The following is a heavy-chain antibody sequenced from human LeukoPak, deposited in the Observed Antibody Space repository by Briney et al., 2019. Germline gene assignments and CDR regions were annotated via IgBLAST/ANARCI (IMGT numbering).Heavy chain of an antibody. CDR1: GFTFSTYS. J-gene: IGHJ4*02. CDR3: ARPSDGHYAQGGYFEY. V-gene: IGHV3-33*01. Sequence: PGGSLRLSCAASGFTFSTYSMHWVRQFPGKGLEWVAVIWYDGSHTYYADSVRGRFALSRDNSKNALYLQMDSLRAEDTAVYYCARPSDGHYAQGGYFEYWGQGTLVLVSS. CDR2: IWYDGSHT. D-gene: IGHD4-17*01.